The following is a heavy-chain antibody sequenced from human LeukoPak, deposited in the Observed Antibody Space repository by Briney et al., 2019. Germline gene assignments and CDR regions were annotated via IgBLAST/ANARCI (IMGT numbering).Heavy chain of an antibody. D-gene: IGHD5-24*01. CDR2: INHSGST. CDR3: ARDEMATIGRALDY. Sequence: MPSETLSLTCAVYGGSFSGYYWSWIRQPPGKGLEWIGKINHSGSTNYNPSLKSRVTISVDTSKNQFSLKLSSVTAADTAVYYCARDEMATIGRALDYWGQGTLVTVSS. J-gene: IGHJ4*02. CDR1: GGSFSGYY. V-gene: IGHV4-34*01.